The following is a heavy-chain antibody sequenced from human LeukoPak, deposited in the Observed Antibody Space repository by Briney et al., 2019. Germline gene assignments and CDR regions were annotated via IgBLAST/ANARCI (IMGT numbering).Heavy chain of an antibody. Sequence: GSSVKVSCKASGGTFSSYAISWVRQAPGQGLEWMGRIIPIFGIANYARKFQGRVTITADKSTSTAYMELSSLRSEDTAVYYCAREGVPGKGYYDSSGYTPDVDYWGQGTLVTVSS. CDR3: AREGVPGKGYYDSSGYTPDVDY. D-gene: IGHD3-22*01. J-gene: IGHJ4*02. CDR2: IIPIFGIA. V-gene: IGHV1-69*04. CDR1: GGTFSSYA.